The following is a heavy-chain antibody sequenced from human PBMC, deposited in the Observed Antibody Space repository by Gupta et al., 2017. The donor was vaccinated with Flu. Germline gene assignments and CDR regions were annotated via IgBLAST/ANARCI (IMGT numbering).Heavy chain of an antibody. V-gene: IGHV3-23*01. CDR2: IAGAGDRT. CDR3: TKDRSGNPAIDY. CDR1: GLTFSDYA. J-gene: IGHJ4*02. Sequence: EVQLLESGGGLVQPGGSLRLSCAVSGLTFSDYAINWVRQAPGKGLEWVSSIAGAGDRTYYADSVMGRFTISRDNSKNTLYLQMNSLRGDDTASYYCTKDRSGNPAIDYWGQGTLVTVSA. D-gene: IGHD6-13*01.